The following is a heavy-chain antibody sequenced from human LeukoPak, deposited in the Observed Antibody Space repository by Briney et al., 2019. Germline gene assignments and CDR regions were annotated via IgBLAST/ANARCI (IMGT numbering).Heavy chain of an antibody. V-gene: IGHV3-21*06. CDR1: GFTFSSYS. CDR3: ARDRGYSGSLKSGFDY. J-gene: IGHJ4*02. CDR2: ISSTGSYI. D-gene: IGHD1-26*01. Sequence: GGSLRLSCAASGFTFSSYSMNWVRQAPGKGLECVSSISSTGSYIYHADSMKGRFTISRDNAKNSLYLQMNSLRAEDTAVYYCARDRGYSGSLKSGFDYWGQGTLVTVSS.